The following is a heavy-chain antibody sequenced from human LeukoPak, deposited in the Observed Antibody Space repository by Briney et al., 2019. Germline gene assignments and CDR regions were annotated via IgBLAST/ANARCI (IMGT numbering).Heavy chain of an antibody. D-gene: IGHD3-3*01. Sequence: SETLSLTCTVSGGSISSSSYYWGWIRQPPGKGLEWIGSIYYSGSTYYNPSLKSRVTISVDTSKNQFSLKLSSVTAADTAVYYCARSYYDFWSGYYEGFDPWGQGTLVTVSS. CDR1: GGSISSSSYY. CDR2: IYYSGST. V-gene: IGHV4-39*01. J-gene: IGHJ5*02. CDR3: ARSYYDFWSGYYEGFDP.